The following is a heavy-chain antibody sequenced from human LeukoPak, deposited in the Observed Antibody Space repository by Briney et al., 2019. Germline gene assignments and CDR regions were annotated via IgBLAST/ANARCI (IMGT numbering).Heavy chain of an antibody. Sequence: GGSLRLSCAASGFTFSSYAMSWVRQAPGKGLEWVSAISGSGGSTYYADSVKGRFTISRDNSKNTLYLQMNSLRGEDTAVYFCARDGVISGVDYWGQGTLVTVSS. CDR3: ARDGVISGVDY. CDR2: ISGSGGST. CDR1: GFTFSSYA. D-gene: IGHD6-19*01. V-gene: IGHV3-23*01. J-gene: IGHJ4*02.